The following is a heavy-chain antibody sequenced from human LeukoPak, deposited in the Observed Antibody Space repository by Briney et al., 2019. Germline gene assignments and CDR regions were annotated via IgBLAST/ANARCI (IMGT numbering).Heavy chain of an antibody. CDR2: IYYSGST. V-gene: IGHV4-59*01. D-gene: IGHD3-3*01. CDR1: GGSISSYY. Sequence: PSETLSLTCTVSGGSISSYYWSWIRQPPGKGLEWIGYIYYSGSTNYNPSLKSRVTISVDASKNQFSLKLSSVTAADTAVYYCARAITIFGVALDYWGQGTLVTVSS. J-gene: IGHJ4*02. CDR3: ARAITIFGVALDY.